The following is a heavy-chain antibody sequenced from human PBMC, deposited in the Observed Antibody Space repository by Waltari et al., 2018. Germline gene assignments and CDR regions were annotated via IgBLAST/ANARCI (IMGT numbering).Heavy chain of an antibody. V-gene: IGHV1-69*08. D-gene: IGHD5-18*01. CDR1: GGTFSSYA. CDR2: IIPIFGTA. Sequence: QVQLVQSGAEVKKPGSSVKVSCKASGGTFSSYAISWVRQAPGQGLEWMGRIIPIFGTANYAQKFQGRVTITADKSTSTAYMELSSLRSEDTAVYYCARAVYTAMGTAGIWSDAFDIWGQGTMVTVSS. CDR3: ARAVYTAMGTAGIWSDAFDI. J-gene: IGHJ3*02.